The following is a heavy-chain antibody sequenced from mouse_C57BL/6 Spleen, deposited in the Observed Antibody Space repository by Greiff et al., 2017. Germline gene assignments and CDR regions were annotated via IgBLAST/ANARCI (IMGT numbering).Heavy chain of an antibody. CDR1: GYAFSSYW. J-gene: IGHJ3*01. CDR3: ARDYGSIPWFAY. CDR2: IYPGDGDT. Sequence: QVQLKQSGAELVKPGASVKISCKASGYAFSSYWMNWVKQRTGKGLEWIGQIYPGDGDTNYNGKFKGKATLTADKSSSTAYMQLSSLTSEDSAVYFCARDYGSIPWFAYWGQGTLVTVSA. V-gene: IGHV1-80*01. D-gene: IGHD1-1*01.